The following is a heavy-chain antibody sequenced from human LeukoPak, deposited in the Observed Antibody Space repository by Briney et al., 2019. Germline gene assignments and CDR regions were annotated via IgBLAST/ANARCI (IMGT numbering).Heavy chain of an antibody. CDR2: ISNSGSTI. J-gene: IGHJ4*02. V-gene: IGHV3-48*03. CDR1: GFTFSNYE. Sequence: GGSLRLSCAASGFTFSNYEMNWVRQAPGKGLEWVSHISNSGSTINYADSVKGRFTISRDNAKESLHLQMNSLRVEDTAVYYCATRRGYYWGQGTLVTVSS. CDR3: ATRRGYY.